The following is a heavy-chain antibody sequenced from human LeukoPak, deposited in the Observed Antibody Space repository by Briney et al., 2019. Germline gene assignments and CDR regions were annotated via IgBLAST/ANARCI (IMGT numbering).Heavy chain of an antibody. CDR2: ISWNSGSI. J-gene: IGHJ4*02. CDR1: GFTFDDYA. V-gene: IGHV3-9*01. Sequence: GGSLRLSCAASGFTFDDYAMHWVRQAPGKGLEWVSGISWNSGSIGYADSVKGRFTISRDNAKNSLYLQMNSLRAEDTALYYCARPSRMIWFGESVFDYWGQGTLVTVSS. CDR3: ARPSRMIWFGESVFDY. D-gene: IGHD3-10*01.